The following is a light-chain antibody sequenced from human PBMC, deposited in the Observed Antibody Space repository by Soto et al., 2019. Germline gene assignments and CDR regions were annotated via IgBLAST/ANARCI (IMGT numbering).Light chain of an antibody. CDR3: QLFVDSPPRWT. V-gene: IGKV3-20*01. CDR2: GAS. J-gene: IGKJ1*01. Sequence: ESVLTQSPGSLSLSPGDGATLSCRASQSFSSTYLAWYQQKPGQAPRLLIYGASSRATGIPDRFSGSGSGTDFTLAISRLEPEDSAVYYCQLFVDSPPRWTFGQGTKVDIK. CDR1: QSFSSTY.